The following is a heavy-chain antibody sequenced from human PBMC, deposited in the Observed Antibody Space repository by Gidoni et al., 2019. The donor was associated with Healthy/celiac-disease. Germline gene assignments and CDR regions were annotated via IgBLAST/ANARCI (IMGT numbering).Heavy chain of an antibody. D-gene: IGHD2-2*02. CDR2: INPNSGGT. V-gene: IGHV1-2*04. Sequence: QVQLVQSGAEVKTPGASVKVSCKASGYTFTGYYMHWVRQAPGQGLEWMGWINPNSGGTNYAQKFQGWVTMTRDTSISTAYMELSRLRSDDTAVYYCARGPPSICSSTSCYNRSYGMDVWGQGTTVTVSS. CDR1: GYTFTGYY. CDR3: ARGPPSICSSTSCYNRSYGMDV. J-gene: IGHJ6*02.